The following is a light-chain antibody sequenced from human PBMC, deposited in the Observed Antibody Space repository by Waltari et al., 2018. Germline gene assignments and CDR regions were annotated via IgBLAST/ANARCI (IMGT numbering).Light chain of an antibody. CDR2: DVD. Sequence: QSALTQPRSVSGSPGQSLTLSCTGTNSDVGAYNYVSWYQQRPGKAPTLVLYDVDKRPSGVPDRFSGSKAGNTASLTISGLQADDEADYYCCSYAGRYTSVFGGGTKVTVL. J-gene: IGLJ2*01. CDR3: CSYAGRYTSV. CDR1: NSDVGAYNY. V-gene: IGLV2-11*01.